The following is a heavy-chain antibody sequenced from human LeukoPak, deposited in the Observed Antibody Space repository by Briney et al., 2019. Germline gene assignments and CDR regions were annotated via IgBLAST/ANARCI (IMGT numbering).Heavy chain of an antibody. J-gene: IGHJ6*03. CDR1: GYSFTAYY. Sequence: ASVKVSCKASGYSFTAYYMHWVRQAPGQGLEWMGWINPNSGGTNYAQRFQGRVTTTRDTSISTVYMQLSRLRSDDTAVYYCARGPSQIMENYMDVWGKGTTVTVSS. V-gene: IGHV1-2*02. CDR2: INPNSGGT. CDR3: ARGPSQIMENYMDV. D-gene: IGHD3-16*01.